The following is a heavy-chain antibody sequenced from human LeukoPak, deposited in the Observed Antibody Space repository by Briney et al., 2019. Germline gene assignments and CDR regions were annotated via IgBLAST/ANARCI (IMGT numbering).Heavy chain of an antibody. CDR1: GVTFSSYA. D-gene: IGHD3-22*01. V-gene: IGHV3-23*01. CDR2: ISGSGDST. J-gene: IGHJ4*02. Sequence: GGSLRLSCEASGVTFSSYAMSWVRQAPGKGLEWVSAISGSGDSTYYADSVKGRFTVSRDNSKNTLYLQMNSLRVEDTAFYYCVKRDAGGYYYYDSWGQGTLVTVSS. CDR3: VKRDAGGYYYYDS.